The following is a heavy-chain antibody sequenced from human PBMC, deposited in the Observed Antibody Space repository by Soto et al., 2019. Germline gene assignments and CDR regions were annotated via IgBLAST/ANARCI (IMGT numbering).Heavy chain of an antibody. CDR3: ARYAPSTGWFDS. D-gene: IGHD6-19*01. Sequence: QVQLQESGPGLVKPSETLSLTCTVSGGAINDYYWSWIRQPAGKGLEWIGRVYPTGDTNYNPSLKSRVTLSLDSSENQLSLKLTSVSAADTAVYYCARYAPSTGWFDSWGQGTPVTVSS. V-gene: IGHV4-4*07. J-gene: IGHJ5*01. CDR2: VYPTGDT. CDR1: GGAINDYY.